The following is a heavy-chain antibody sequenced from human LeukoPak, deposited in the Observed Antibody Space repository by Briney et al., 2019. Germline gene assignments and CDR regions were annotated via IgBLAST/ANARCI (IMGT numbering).Heavy chain of an antibody. CDR3: ARNKPITAFFGMDV. Sequence: GRSLRLSCAASGFSFSDYALHWVRQAPGKGLEWVAVISYGGTKEYYADSVKGRFTISKDNSKNTLYLQMNSLRHEDTAVYYCARNKPITAFFGMDVWGQGTTVIVFS. CDR1: GFSFSDYA. J-gene: IGHJ6*02. CDR2: ISYGGTKE. D-gene: IGHD6-6*01. V-gene: IGHV3-30*04.